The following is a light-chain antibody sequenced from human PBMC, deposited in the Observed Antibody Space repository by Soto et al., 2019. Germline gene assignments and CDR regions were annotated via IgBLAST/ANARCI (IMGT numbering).Light chain of an antibody. Sequence: QSALTQPASVSGSPGQSITISCTGTSSDIGSYNYVAWYQQHPGKAPKLMIYELINRPSGVSNRFSGSKSGNTASLTISGLQAEDEADYYCSFSSSSSALVVFGGGTKLTVL. V-gene: IGLV2-14*01. CDR3: SFSSSSSALVV. CDR1: SSDIGSYNY. J-gene: IGLJ2*01. CDR2: ELI.